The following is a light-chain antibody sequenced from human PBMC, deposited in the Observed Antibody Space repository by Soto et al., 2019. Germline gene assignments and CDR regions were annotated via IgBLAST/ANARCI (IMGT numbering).Light chain of an antibody. CDR1: QSISTW. J-gene: IGKJ1*01. CDR2: EAS. V-gene: IGKV1-5*03. CDR3: QQYKTYSRT. Sequence: DIQMTQSPSTLSASVGDRVTITCRASQSISTWVAWYQQKPGKAPKVLIYEASTLKSGVPSRFRGGGSGTEFTLTISSLQPDDFATYYCQQYKTYSRTFGQGNKVEIK.